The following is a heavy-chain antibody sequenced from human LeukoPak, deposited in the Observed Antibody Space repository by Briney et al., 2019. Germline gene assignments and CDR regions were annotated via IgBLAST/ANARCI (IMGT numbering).Heavy chain of an antibody. CDR1: GFTFSSYG. J-gene: IGHJ4*02. D-gene: IGHD1-14*01. CDR2: ISGSGGST. CDR3: ARAYNNAWHNFDY. Sequence: GGSLRLSCAASGFTFSSYGMSWVRQAPGKGLEWVSAISGSGGSTYYADSVKGRFTISRDNSKNTLSVQMDSLRAEDTAVYYCARAYNNAWHNFDYWGQGALVTVSS. V-gene: IGHV3-23*01.